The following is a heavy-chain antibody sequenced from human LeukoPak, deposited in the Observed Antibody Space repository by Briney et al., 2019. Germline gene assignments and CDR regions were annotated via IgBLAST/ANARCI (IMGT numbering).Heavy chain of an antibody. CDR2: INAGNGNT. CDR3: ARETSREQYYFDY. CDR1: GYTFTSYA. Sequence: GASVKVSCKASGYTFTSYAMHWVRQAPGQRLEWMGWINAGNGNTKYSQKFQGRVIITRDTSASTAYMELSSLRSEDTAVYYCARETSREQYYFDYWGQGTLVTVSS. J-gene: IGHJ4*02. D-gene: IGHD1-26*01. V-gene: IGHV1-3*01.